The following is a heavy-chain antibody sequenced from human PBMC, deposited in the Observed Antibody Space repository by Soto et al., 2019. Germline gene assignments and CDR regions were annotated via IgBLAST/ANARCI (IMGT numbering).Heavy chain of an antibody. CDR1: GYSFTSYW. V-gene: IGHV5-51*01. J-gene: IGHJ5*02. Sequence: GESLKISCKGSGYSFTSYWIGWVRQMPGKGLEWMGTIYPGDSDTRYGPSFQGQVTISADKSISTAYLQWSSLKASDTAMYYCARQRFQLELPEFDPWGQGTLVTVYS. D-gene: IGHD1-7*01. CDR2: IYPGDSDT. CDR3: ARQRFQLELPEFDP.